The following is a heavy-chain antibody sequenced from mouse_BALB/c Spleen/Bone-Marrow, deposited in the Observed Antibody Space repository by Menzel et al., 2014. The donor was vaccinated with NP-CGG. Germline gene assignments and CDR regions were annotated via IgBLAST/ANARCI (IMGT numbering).Heavy chain of an antibody. CDR3: VRATACYFDY. D-gene: IGHD1-2*01. Sequence: EVQLQESGGGLVQPVGSLKLSCVASGFTFNTYAMNWVRQAPGKGLEWVARIKTKTNDYGTFYADSVKDRFTISRDDSQNMLYLQMNNLKTEDTAMYYCVRATACYFDYWGQGTTLTVSS. V-gene: IGHV10-1*02. CDR2: IKTKTNDYGT. CDR1: GFTFNTYA. J-gene: IGHJ2*01.